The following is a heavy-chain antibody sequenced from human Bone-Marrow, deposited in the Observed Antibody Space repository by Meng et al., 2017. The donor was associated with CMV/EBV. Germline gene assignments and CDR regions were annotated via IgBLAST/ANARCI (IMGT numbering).Heavy chain of an antibody. CDR3: ARGQYCTSCYNDAVDI. CDR1: GYTFTSYY. J-gene: IGHJ3*02. D-gene: IGHD2-2*02. Sequence: ASVKVSCKASGYTFTSYYMHWVRQAPGQGLEWMGIINPSGGSTSYAQKFQGRVTMTRDTSTSTVYMELSSLRSEDTAVYYCARGQYCTSCYNDAVDIWGQGTMVTVSS. CDR2: INPSGGST. V-gene: IGHV1-46*01.